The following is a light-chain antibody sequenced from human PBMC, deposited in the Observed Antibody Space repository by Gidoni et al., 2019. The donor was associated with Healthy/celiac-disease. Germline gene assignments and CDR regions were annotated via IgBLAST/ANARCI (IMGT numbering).Light chain of an antibody. CDR1: QSVSSN. CDR3: QQYNNWPLT. J-gene: IGKJ4*01. V-gene: IGKV3-15*01. Sequence: DIVMTHSPATLSVSPGERATLSCRASQSVSSNLAWYQQKPGQAPRLLIYCASTRATGIPARFSGSGSGTEFTLTISSLQSEDFAVYYCQQYNNWPLTFGGGTKVEIK. CDR2: CAS.